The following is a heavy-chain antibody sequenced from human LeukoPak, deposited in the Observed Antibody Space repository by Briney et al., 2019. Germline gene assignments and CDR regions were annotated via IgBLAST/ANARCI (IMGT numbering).Heavy chain of an antibody. CDR3: ARRGVYGSGAYYFDY. CDR1: GFRFHDYW. D-gene: IGHD3-10*01. J-gene: IGHJ4*02. V-gene: IGHV3-7*01. Sequence: GGSLRLSCTASGFRFHDYWMSWVRQLPGKGLEYVANIKADGSEKNYLDSVKGRFTISRENAKNSLYLQMNSLRAEDTAVYYCARRGVYGSGAYYFDYWGQGTLVTVSS. CDR2: IKADGSEK.